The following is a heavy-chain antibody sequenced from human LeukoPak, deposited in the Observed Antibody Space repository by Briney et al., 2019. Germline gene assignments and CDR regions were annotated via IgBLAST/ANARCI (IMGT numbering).Heavy chain of an antibody. CDR2: IKKDGSEI. CDR1: GFTFTTWW. J-gene: IGHJ3*01. V-gene: IGHV3-7*01. CDR3: ARTKAFDF. Sequence: GGSLRLSCTASGFTFTTWWMIWVRQASGKGLEWVANIKKDGSEIHYLDSVKGRFTISRDNARNSLYLQMNDLRVEDTAVYYCARTKAFDFWGQGTMVTVSS.